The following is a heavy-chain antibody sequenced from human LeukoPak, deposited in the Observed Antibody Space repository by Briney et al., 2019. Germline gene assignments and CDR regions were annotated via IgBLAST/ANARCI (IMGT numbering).Heavy chain of an antibody. D-gene: IGHD3-9*01. CDR2: ISGSGGST. Sequence: PGGSLRLSCAASGFTFSSYAMSWVRQAPGKGLEWVSAISGSGGSTYYADSVKGRFTISRDNSKKALYLQMNRLRAEDTAVYYCAKEGFHYDILTGYYSYYMDVWGKGTTVTVSS. CDR3: AKEGFHYDILTGYYSYYMDV. V-gene: IGHV3-23*01. J-gene: IGHJ6*03. CDR1: GFTFSSYA.